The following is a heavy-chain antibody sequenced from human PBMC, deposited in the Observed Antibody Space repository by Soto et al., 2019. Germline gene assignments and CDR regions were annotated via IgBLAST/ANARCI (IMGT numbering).Heavy chain of an antibody. V-gene: IGHV1-69*12. CDR3: ARLGYDSSGYYYFQH. Sequence: QVQLVQSGAEVKKPGSSVKVSCKASGGTFSSYAISWVRQAPGQGPEWMGGIIPIFGTANYAQKFQGRVTITADESTSTAYMELSSLRSEDTAVYYCARLGYDSSGYYYFQHWGQGTLVTVSS. D-gene: IGHD3-22*01. J-gene: IGHJ1*01. CDR2: IIPIFGTA. CDR1: GGTFSSYA.